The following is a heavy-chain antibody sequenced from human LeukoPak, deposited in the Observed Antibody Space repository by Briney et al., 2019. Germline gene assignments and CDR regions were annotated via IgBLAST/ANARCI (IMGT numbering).Heavy chain of an antibody. CDR1: GFTFGSYA. Sequence: GGSLRLSCAASGFTFGSYAMSWVRQAPGKGLEWVSAISGTGGSTYYADYVKGRFTISRDNSKNTLYLQMNSLRAEDTAIYYCAKDILSLYYYSYGMDVWGQGTTVTVSS. J-gene: IGHJ6*02. CDR3: AKDILSLYYYSYGMDV. CDR2: ISGTGGST. V-gene: IGHV3-23*01.